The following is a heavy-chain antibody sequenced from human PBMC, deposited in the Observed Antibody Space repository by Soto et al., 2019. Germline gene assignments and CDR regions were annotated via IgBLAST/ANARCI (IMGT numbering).Heavy chain of an antibody. CDR3: ARERMITFGGEFDF. J-gene: IGHJ4*02. D-gene: IGHD3-16*01. CDR2: IYYSGST. Sequence: SETLSLTCTVSGGSISNGGYYWSWIRQQPGKGLEWIGYIYYSGSTYYNPSLKSRVTISVDTSKNQFSLKLSSVTAADTAVYFCARERMITFGGEFDFWGQGTLVTV. V-gene: IGHV4-31*03. CDR1: GGSISNGGYY.